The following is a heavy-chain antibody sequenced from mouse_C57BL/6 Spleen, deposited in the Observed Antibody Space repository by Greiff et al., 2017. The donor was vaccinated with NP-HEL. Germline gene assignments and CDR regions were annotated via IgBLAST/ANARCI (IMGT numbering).Heavy chain of an antibody. CDR2: IDPANGNT. CDR3: ARQLRLLYYFDY. D-gene: IGHD3-2*02. Sequence: DVQLVESVAELVRPGASVKLSCTASGFNIKNTYMHWVKQRPEKGLEWIGRIDPANGNTKYAPKFQGKATITADTSSNTAYLQLSSLTSEDTAIYYCARQLRLLYYFDYWGQGTTLTVSS. CDR1: GFNIKNTY. J-gene: IGHJ2*01. V-gene: IGHV14-3*01.